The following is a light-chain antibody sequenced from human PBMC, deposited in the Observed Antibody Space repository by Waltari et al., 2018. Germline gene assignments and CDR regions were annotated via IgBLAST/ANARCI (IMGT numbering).Light chain of an antibody. CDR1: QSLLHRNGNTY. J-gene: IGKJ1*01. CDR2: TVS. V-gene: IGKV2-30*02. CDR3: MQGTHWPRT. Sequence: DVVLTQSPLSLPVTLGQPASISCRSSQSLLHRNGNTYLIWFQQRPGQSPRRLIYTVSNRDSGVPDRFSGSGSGTDFTLKISRVEAEDVGVYYCMQGTHWPRTFGQGTKVEIK.